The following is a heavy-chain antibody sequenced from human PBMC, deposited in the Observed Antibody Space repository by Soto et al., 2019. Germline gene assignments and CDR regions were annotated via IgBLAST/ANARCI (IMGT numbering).Heavy chain of an antibody. J-gene: IGHJ4*02. CDR3: ARCHCSSGNCQHLDY. CDR2: IYYNGNT. CDR1: GGSISSYY. D-gene: IGHD2-15*01. V-gene: IGHV4-59*01. Sequence: QVQLQESGPGLVKPSETLSLTCTVSGGSISSYYWSWIRQPPGKALEWIGCIYYNGNTNYNPSLKSRVTILVDTSKNQFSLKLRSVTVADTAVYYCARCHCSSGNCQHLDYWGQGTLVTVSS.